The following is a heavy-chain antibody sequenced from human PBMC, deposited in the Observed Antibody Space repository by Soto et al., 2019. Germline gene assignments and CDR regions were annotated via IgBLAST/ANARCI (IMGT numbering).Heavy chain of an antibody. V-gene: IGHV3-30-3*01. CDR1: GFTFSSYA. CDR3: ATGGIRRELQNYYYGMDV. CDR2: ISYDGSNK. J-gene: IGHJ6*02. Sequence: GGSLRLSCAASGFTFSSYAMHWVRQAPGKGLEWVAVISYDGSNKYYADSVKGRFTISRDNSKNTLYLQMNSLRAEDTAVYYCATGGIRRELQNYYYGMDVWGQGTTVTVSS. D-gene: IGHD1-26*01.